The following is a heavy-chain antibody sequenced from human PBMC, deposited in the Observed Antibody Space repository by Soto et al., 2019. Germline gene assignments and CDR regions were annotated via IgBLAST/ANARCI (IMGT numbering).Heavy chain of an antibody. J-gene: IGHJ5*02. CDR1: GFTFDDYA. Sequence: EVQLVESGGGLVQPGRSLRLSCAASGFTFDDYAMHWVRQAPGKGLEWVSGISWNSGSIGYADSVKGRFTISRDNANNSLYLQMNSLRAEDTALYYCAKDGGPWGQGTLVTVSS. V-gene: IGHV3-9*01. CDR3: AKDGGP. CDR2: ISWNSGSI. D-gene: IGHD3-16*01.